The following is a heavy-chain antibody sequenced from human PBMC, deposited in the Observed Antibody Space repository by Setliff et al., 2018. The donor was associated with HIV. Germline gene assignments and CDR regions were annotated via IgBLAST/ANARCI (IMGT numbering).Heavy chain of an antibody. D-gene: IGHD2-15*01. Sequence: GGSLRLSCAASGFTFDDYGMSWVRQAPGKGLEWVSGINWNGGSTGYADSVKGRFTISRDNAKNSLYLQMNSLRAEDTAVYYCAKAVVVVAATDYWGQGTLVTVSS. CDR1: GFTFDDYG. V-gene: IGHV3-20*04. CDR3: AKAVVVVAATDY. J-gene: IGHJ4*02. CDR2: INWNGGST.